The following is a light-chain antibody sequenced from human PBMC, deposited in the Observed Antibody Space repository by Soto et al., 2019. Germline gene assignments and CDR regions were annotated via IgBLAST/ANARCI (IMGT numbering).Light chain of an antibody. CDR1: SSDVGTYKY. CDR3: CSYAGSYTYV. V-gene: IGLV2-11*01. J-gene: IGLJ1*01. CDR2: DVT. Sequence: QSALTQPRSVSGSPGQSVTISCTGTSSDVGTYKYVSWYQNQPGTAPKLIIYDVTKRPSGVPDRFSGSKSGDTASLTISGFQAEYEADYYCCSYAGSYTYVFGTGTKVTVL.